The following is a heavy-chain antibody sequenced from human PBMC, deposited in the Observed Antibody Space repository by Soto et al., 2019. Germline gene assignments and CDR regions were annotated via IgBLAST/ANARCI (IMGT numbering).Heavy chain of an antibody. V-gene: IGHV4-61*01. D-gene: IGHD4-17*01. J-gene: IGHJ6*02. Sequence: SETLSLICTVSGGSVSSGSYYWSWIRQPPGKGLEWIGYIYYSGSTNYNPSLKSRVTVSVDTSKSQFSLRLTSVTAADTAVYYCARGNMTTVTASRDYYYYGMDVWGQGTTVTVSS. CDR3: ARGNMTTVTASRDYYYYGMDV. CDR1: GGSVSSGSYY. CDR2: IYYSGST.